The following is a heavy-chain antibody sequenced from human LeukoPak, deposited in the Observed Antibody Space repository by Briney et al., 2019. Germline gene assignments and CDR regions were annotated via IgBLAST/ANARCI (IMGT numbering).Heavy chain of an antibody. J-gene: IGHJ6*02. CDR1: GGSFSGYY. Sequence: PSETLSLTCAVYGGSFSGYYWSWLRQPPGKGLEWIGEINHSGSTNYNPSLKSRVTISVDTSKNQFSLKLSSVTAADTAVYYCARGRIAARPHYYYYGMDVWGQGTTVTVSS. V-gene: IGHV4-34*01. CDR2: INHSGST. CDR3: ARGRIAARPHYYYYGMDV. D-gene: IGHD6-6*01.